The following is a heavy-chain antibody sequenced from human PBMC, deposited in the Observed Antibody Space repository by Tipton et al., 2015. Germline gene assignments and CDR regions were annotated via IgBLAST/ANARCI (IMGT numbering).Heavy chain of an antibody. D-gene: IGHD5-12*01. Sequence: TLSLTCTVSGGSVSNDDYYWSWIRQPPGKGQEWIGYIYYSGDTIYNPSLKSRVTISTDTSKTQFSLKLTSVTAADTAVYYCAARGYSAYEGSDYWGQGTLVIVPS. J-gene: IGHJ4*02. CDR3: AARGYSAYEGSDY. V-gene: IGHV4-61*08. CDR1: GGSVSNDDYY. CDR2: IYYSGDT.